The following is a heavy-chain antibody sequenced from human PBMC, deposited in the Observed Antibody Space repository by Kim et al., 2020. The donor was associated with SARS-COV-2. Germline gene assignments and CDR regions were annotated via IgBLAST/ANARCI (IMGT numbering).Heavy chain of an antibody. J-gene: IGHJ4*02. Sequence: SVKVSCKASGGTFSSYAISWVRQAPGQGLEWMGRIIPILGIANYAQKFQGRVTSTADKSTSTAYMELSSLRSEDTAVYYCASGDYGGKTDWGQGTLVTV. CDR2: IIPILGIA. CDR1: GGTFSSYA. V-gene: IGHV1-69*04. D-gene: IGHD4-17*01. CDR3: ASGDYGGKTD.